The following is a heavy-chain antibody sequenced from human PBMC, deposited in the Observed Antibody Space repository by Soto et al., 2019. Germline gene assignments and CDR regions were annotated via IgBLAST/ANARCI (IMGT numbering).Heavy chain of an antibody. CDR3: AREYSGYGLDYFDY. Sequence: LRLSWAASGFTFSDYYMSWILQAPGKGLEWVSYISSSSSYTNYADSVKGRFTISRDNAKNSLYLQINSLRSEDTAVYYCAREYSGYGLDYFDYWGQGTLVTVSS. V-gene: IGHV3-11*06. J-gene: IGHJ4*02. CDR1: GFTFSDYY. D-gene: IGHD5-12*01. CDR2: ISSSSSYT.